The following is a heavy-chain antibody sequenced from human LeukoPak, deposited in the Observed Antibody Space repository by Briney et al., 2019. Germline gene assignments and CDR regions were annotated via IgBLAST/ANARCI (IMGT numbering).Heavy chain of an antibody. CDR3: ARLDDGSGYCSYFDY. CDR1: GYSFSSHW. Sequence: GESLKISCKGSGYSFSSHWIGWVRQMPGKGLEWMGIMYLGDFDTRYSPSFQGQVTISADKSISTAFLQWSSLKSSDTAMYYCARLDDGSGYCSYFDYWGQGTLVTVSS. CDR2: MYLGDFDT. J-gene: IGHJ4*02. D-gene: IGHD3-22*01. V-gene: IGHV5-51*01.